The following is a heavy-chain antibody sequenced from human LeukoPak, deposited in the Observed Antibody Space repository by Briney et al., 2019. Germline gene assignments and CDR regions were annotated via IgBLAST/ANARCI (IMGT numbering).Heavy chain of an antibody. CDR2: IIPIFGTA. Sequence: SVKVSCKASGYTFTSYGISWVRQAPGQGLEWMGGIIPIFGTANYAQKFQGRVTITADESTSTAYMELSSLRSEDTAVYYCASDGHRLTGTTFLNSEMYYYYYYGMDVWGQGTTVTVSS. CDR3: ASDGHRLTGTTFLNSEMYYYYYYGMDV. J-gene: IGHJ6*02. D-gene: IGHD1-7*01. CDR1: GYTFTSYG. V-gene: IGHV1-69*13.